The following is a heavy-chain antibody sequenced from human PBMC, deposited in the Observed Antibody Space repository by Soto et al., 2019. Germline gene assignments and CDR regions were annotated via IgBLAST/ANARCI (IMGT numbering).Heavy chain of an antibody. Sequence: SETLSLTCTVSGGSIITSSYYWGWIRQPPGKGLEWIGSIYYSGSTYYNPSLKSRVTISVDSSKNQFSMKLNSGTAADTAVYYSARGRDYYGSGSYYSRQHFDYWGHGPHVTVSS. CDR2: IYYSGST. V-gene: IGHV4-39*01. J-gene: IGHJ4*01. CDR1: GGSIITSSYY. D-gene: IGHD3-10*01. CDR3: ARGRDYYGSGSYYSRQHFDY.